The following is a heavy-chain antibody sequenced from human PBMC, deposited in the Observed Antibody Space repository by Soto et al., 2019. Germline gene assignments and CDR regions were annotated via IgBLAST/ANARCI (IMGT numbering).Heavy chain of an antibody. CDR1: GGSISSVDYY. J-gene: IGHJ4*02. CDR2: IYYSGST. V-gene: IGHV4-30-4*01. D-gene: IGHD6-19*01. Sequence: QVQLQKSGPGLVKPSQTLSLTCTVSGGSISSVDYYWSWIRQPPEKGLEWIGYIYYSGSTYYNPCLKSRVTISVDTSTNQFSLKLSSVTAADPAVYYCARLTPGYSSGWFIDYWGQGTLVTVSS. CDR3: ARLTPGYSSGWFIDY.